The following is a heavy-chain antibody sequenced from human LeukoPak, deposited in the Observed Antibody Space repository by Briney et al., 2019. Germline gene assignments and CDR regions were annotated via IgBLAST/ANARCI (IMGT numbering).Heavy chain of an antibody. V-gene: IGHV4-4*07. Sequence: SETLSLTCTVSGGSISSYYWSWIRQPAGKGLEWIGRIYTSGSTNYNPSLKSRVTMSVDTSKNQFSLKLSSVTAADTAVYYCARGPRWIQLWLKNDAFDIWGQGTMVTVSS. J-gene: IGHJ3*02. CDR3: ARGPRWIQLWLKNDAFDI. CDR1: GGSISSYY. CDR2: IYTSGST. D-gene: IGHD5-18*01.